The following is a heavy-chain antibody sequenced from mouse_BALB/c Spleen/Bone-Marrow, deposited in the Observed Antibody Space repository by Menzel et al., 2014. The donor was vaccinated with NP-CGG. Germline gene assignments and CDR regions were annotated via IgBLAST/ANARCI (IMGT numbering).Heavy chain of an antibody. D-gene: IGHD2-4*01. Sequence: EVQLQQSGGGLVKPGGSLKLSCAASGFTFSDYYMYWVRQTPEKRLEWVATISDGGSYTYYPDSVKGRFTISRDNAKNNLYRQMSSLKSEDTAMYYCARVSYDYFDYWEQGTTLAVSS. CDR2: ISDGGSYT. CDR3: ARVSYDYFDY. CDR1: GFTFSDYY. J-gene: IGHJ2*01. V-gene: IGHV5-4*02.